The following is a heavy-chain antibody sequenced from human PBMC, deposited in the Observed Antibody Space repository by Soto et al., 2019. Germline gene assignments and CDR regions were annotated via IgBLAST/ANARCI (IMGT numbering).Heavy chain of an antibody. V-gene: IGHV3-30-3*01. J-gene: IGHJ4*02. D-gene: IGHD5-12*01. Sequence: QVQLVESGGGVVQPGRSLRLSCAASGFTFSSYAMHWVRQAPGKGLEWVAVISYDGSNKYYADSVKGRFTISRDNSKNPLYLQMNSLRAEDTAVYYCARAPRGYSGYDSYWGQGTLVTVSS. CDR1: GFTFSSYA. CDR3: ARAPRGYSGYDSY. CDR2: ISYDGSNK.